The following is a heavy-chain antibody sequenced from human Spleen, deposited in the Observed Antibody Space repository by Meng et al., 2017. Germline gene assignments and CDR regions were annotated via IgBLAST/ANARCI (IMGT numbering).Heavy chain of an antibody. Sequence: GESLKISCAASGFTFSSYAMGWVRQAPGKGLEGVSAISGSGGSTDYADSVKGRFTISRDNSKNTLYLQMNSLRAEDTAVYYCRTYDYDSSPFDYWGQGTLVTVSS. CDR1: GFTFSSYA. CDR3: RTYDYDSSPFDY. CDR2: ISGSGGST. J-gene: IGHJ4*02. D-gene: IGHD3-22*01. V-gene: IGHV3-23*01.